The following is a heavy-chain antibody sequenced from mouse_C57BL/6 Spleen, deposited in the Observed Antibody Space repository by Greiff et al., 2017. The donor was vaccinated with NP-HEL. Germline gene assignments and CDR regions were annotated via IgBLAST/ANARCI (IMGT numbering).Heavy chain of an antibody. CDR1: GYTFTEYT. D-gene: IGHD2-12*01. V-gene: IGHV1-62-2*01. CDR2: FYPGSGSI. J-gene: IGHJ1*03. CDR3: ARHEGKPYDGSPYFDV. Sequence: VQLQQSGAELVKPGASVKLSCKASGYTFTEYTIHWVKQRSGQGLEWIGWFYPGSGSIKYNEKFKDKATLTVDTSSSTVYMELSRLTSEDSAVYFCARHEGKPYDGSPYFDVWGTGTTVTVSS.